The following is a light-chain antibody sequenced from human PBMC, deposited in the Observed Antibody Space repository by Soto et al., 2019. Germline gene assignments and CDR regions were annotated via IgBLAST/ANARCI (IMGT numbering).Light chain of an antibody. J-gene: IGKJ1*01. CDR1: QSVSSAN. CDR2: GAS. Sequence: ILLTHSAGTLSLSTGERATLSCRASQSVSSANFAWYQQKPGQAPRLLIYGASSRATGIPDRFSGSGSGTVFTLTINILEPDDLGVYCSQQYNKLRTFGQGTNVDI. CDR3: QQYNKLRT. V-gene: IGKV3-20*01.